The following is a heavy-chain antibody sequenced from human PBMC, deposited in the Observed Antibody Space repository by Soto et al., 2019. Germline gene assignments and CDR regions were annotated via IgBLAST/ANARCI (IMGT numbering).Heavy chain of an antibody. V-gene: IGHV1-69*13. Sequence: ASVKVSCKASGGSFTYTLSWVRQAPGQGLEWMGGIIPIFGTTNYAQKFQGRVTITADESTKTAYMELSTLKSEDTAVYYCARLHSHGTYGMDVWGQGTTVTVSS. J-gene: IGHJ6*02. CDR2: IIPIFGTT. D-gene: IGHD5-18*01. CDR1: GGSFTYT. CDR3: ARLHSHGTYGMDV.